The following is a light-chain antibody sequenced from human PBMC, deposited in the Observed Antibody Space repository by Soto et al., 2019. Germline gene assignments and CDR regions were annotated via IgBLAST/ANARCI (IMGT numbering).Light chain of an antibody. V-gene: IGLV2-14*01. CDR1: SSDVGDYNY. CDR2: DVS. CDR3: SSYSSSGTLYV. J-gene: IGLJ1*01. Sequence: QSALTQPDSVSGSPRQSITISCTGSSSDVGDYNYVAWYQQHPDKAPKLMFFDVSSRPSGVSNRCSGSKSGNTASLTISGLQAEDESDYFCSSYSSSGTLYVFGTGTKVTVL.